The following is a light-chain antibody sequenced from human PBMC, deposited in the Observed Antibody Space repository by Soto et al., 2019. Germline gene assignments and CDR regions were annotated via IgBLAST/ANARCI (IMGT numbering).Light chain of an antibody. CDR1: SSNIGSNY. CDR3: AAWYDRLSSLV. V-gene: IGLV1-47*01. J-gene: IGLJ3*02. CDR2: RNN. Sequence: QSVLTQPPSASGTPGQRVTISCSGSSSNIGSNYVYWYQQLPGTAPKLLIYRNNQRPSGVPDRFSGSKSGTSASLAISGLRSEDEADYYCAAWYDRLSSLVVGGGT.